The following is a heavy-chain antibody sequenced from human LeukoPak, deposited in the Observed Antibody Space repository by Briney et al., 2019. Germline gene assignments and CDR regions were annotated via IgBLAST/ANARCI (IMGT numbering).Heavy chain of an antibody. D-gene: IGHD6-6*01. J-gene: IGHJ6*03. CDR2: INPNSGGT. CDR3: ARDAQLEYYYYYMDV. Sequence: ASVKVSCKASGYTFTGYYMHWVRQAPGQGLEWMGWINPNSGGTNYAQKFQGRVTMTRDTSISTAYMELSRLRSDDTAVYYCARDAQLEYYYYYMDVWGKGTTVTVSS. CDR1: GYTFTGYY. V-gene: IGHV1-2*02.